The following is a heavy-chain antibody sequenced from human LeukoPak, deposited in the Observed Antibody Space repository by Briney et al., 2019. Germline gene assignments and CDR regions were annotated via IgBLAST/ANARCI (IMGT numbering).Heavy chain of an antibody. J-gene: IGHJ4*02. CDR2: IQYNGPP. Sequence: PSETLSLTCTVSGGSVSIGRYQWSWVRQPPGPGLEWIGDIQYNGPPAYNPSLQNRVIILRDESRNQFSLRLSSVTAADTAVYYCARVYYYDSSGYYRRHYYFDYWGQGTLVTVSS. CDR3: ARVYYYDSSGYYRRHYYFDY. CDR1: GGSVSIGRYQ. D-gene: IGHD3-22*01. V-gene: IGHV4-61*01.